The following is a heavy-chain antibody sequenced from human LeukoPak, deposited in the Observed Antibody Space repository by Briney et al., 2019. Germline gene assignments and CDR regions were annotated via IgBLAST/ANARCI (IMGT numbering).Heavy chain of an antibody. CDR2: IYPGDSDT. D-gene: IGHD3-10*01. CDR1: GYSFTNYW. CDR3: ARQYSGTYYRSFDY. J-gene: IGHJ4*02. V-gene: IGHV5-51*01. Sequence: GESLKISCKGSGYSFTNYWIGWVRQMPGKGLEWMGVIYPGDSDTRYGPSFQGQVTISADKSISTAYLQWSSLKASDTATYYCARQYSGTYYRSFDYWGQGTLVTVSS.